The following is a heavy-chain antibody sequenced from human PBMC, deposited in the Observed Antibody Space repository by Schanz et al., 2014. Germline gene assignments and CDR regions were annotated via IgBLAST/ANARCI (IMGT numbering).Heavy chain of an antibody. CDR3: VRDTDYHFDY. D-gene: IGHD4-17*01. V-gene: IGHV3-74*01. CDR2: TSNDGSFT. Sequence: EVRLVESGGGLIQPGGSLRLSCAASGFTFSSYTMKWVRQAPGKGLVWVSRTSNDGSFTTFADSVKGRFTISRDNAKNTLYLQMNSLRAEDTAVYYCVRDTDYHFDYWGQGTLVTVSS. CDR1: GFTFSSYT. J-gene: IGHJ4*02.